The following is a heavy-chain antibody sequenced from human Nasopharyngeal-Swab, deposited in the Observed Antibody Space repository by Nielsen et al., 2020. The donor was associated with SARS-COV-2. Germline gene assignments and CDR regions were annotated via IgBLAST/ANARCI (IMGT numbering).Heavy chain of an antibody. CDR2: TYYRSKWYN. Sequence: WIRQSPSRGLEWLGRTYYRSKWYNDYAVSVKSRITINPDTSKNQLSLHLNSVTPEDTAVYYCARDGIAAAGYYYYYYGMDVWGQGTTVTVSS. D-gene: IGHD6-13*01. CDR3: ARDGIAAAGYYYYYYGMDV. J-gene: IGHJ6*02. V-gene: IGHV6-1*01.